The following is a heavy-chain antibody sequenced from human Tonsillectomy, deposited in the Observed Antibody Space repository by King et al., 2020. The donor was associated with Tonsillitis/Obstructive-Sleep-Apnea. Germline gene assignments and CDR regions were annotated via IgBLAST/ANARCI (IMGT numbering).Heavy chain of an antibody. CDR3: ARQTLYDSGDFEPLGY. D-gene: IGHD4-17*01. J-gene: IGHJ4*02. CDR2: IYYSGST. Sequence: QLQESGPGLVKPSETLSLTCTVSGGSISSSSYYWGWIRQPPGKGLEWIGSIYYSGSTYYNPSLKSRVTISVDTSKNQFSLKLSSVTAADTAVYYCARQTLYDSGDFEPLGYWGQGTLVTVSS. CDR1: GGSISSSSYY. V-gene: IGHV4-39*01.